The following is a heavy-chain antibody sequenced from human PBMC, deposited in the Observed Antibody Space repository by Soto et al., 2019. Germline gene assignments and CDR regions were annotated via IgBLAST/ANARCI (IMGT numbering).Heavy chain of an antibody. Sequence: SETLSLTCTVSSFSIRIHYWSWIRQPPGKGLEWIGYIYYSGSTNYNPSLKSRVTISMDTSKNQFSLRLSSVTAADTAVYYCARLEELRYYFDYWGQGTLVTVS. CDR1: SFSIRIHY. D-gene: IGHD1-1*01. V-gene: IGHV4-59*08. J-gene: IGHJ4*02. CDR2: IYYSGST. CDR3: ARLEELRYYFDY.